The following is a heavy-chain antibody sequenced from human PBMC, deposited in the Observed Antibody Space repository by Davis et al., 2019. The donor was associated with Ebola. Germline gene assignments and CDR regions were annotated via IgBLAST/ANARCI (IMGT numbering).Heavy chain of an antibody. D-gene: IGHD3-16*01. J-gene: IGHJ4*02. CDR2: IYYSGST. CDR3: ARGLITFDY. CDR1: GGSISSYY. V-gene: IGHV4-59*01. Sequence: SETLSLTCTVSGGSISSYYWSWIRQPPGKGLEWIGYIYYSGSTNYNPSLKSRVTISVDTSKNQFSLKLSSVTAADPAVYYCARGLITFDYWGQGTLVTVSS.